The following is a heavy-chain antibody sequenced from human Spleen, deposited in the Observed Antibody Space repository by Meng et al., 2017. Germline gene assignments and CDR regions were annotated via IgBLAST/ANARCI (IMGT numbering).Heavy chain of an antibody. Sequence: GESLKISCAASGFTFSSYSMNWVRQAPGKGLEWVSSISSSSSYIYYADSVKGRFTISRDNAKNSLYLQMNSLRAEDTALDYCAKGSSSGWYMVDYWGQGTLVTVSS. CDR2: ISSSSSYI. D-gene: IGHD6-19*01. V-gene: IGHV3-21*04. CDR1: GFTFSSYS. CDR3: AKGSSSGWYMVDY. J-gene: IGHJ4*02.